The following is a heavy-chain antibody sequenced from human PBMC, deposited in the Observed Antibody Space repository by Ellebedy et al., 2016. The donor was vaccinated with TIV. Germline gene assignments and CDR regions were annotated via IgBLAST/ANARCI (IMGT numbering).Heavy chain of an antibody. CDR2: ISYEGSNK. CDR3: AKSPRPSTVTYFDH. Sequence: GGSLRLSXAASGFTFSSYAMHWVRQAPGKGLEWVAFISYEGSNKHYADSVRGRFTISRGNFKNTLFLQLNSLRPEDTAVFYCAKSPRPSTVTYFDHWGQGTLVTVSS. J-gene: IGHJ4*02. V-gene: IGHV3-30*18. CDR1: GFTFSSYA. D-gene: IGHD4-17*01.